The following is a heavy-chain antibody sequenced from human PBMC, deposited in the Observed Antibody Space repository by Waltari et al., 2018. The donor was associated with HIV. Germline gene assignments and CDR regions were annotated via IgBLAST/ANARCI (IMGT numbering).Heavy chain of an antibody. D-gene: IGHD6-6*01. Sequence: QVQLVESGGCVVQPGTSLTLSCAVSGFTFSNFAIHWVRQSPGKRLEWLAVFWSDGAEISYADSVKGRFTISKDSSQKTLYLHLTSLRAEDTALYYCARGYSSSRWIPLYHWGRGTLVTVSS. V-gene: IGHV3-33*01. J-gene: IGHJ4*02. CDR1: GFTFSNFA. CDR3: ARGYSSSRWIPLYH. CDR2: FWSDGAEI.